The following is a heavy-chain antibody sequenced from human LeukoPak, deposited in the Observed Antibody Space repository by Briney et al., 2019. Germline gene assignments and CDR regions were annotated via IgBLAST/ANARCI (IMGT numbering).Heavy chain of an antibody. CDR3: ARTKSIAAAGTEGNFDY. D-gene: IGHD6-13*01. CDR2: MYYCGSG. Sequence: SETLSLTCTVSGGSISSYYWSWIRQPPGKGLEWIGYMYYCGSGNSNPSLKSRVTISVATSKNQFSLKLTSVTAADTAVYYCARTKSIAAAGTEGNFDYWGQGTLVTVSS. J-gene: IGHJ4*02. V-gene: IGHV4-59*01. CDR1: GGSISSYY.